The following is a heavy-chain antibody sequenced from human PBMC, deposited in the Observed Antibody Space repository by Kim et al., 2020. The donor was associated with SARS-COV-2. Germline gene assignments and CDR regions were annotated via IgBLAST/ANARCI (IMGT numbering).Heavy chain of an antibody. V-gene: IGHV3-49*03. CDR1: GFTFGDYA. CDR3: TRDLGYSSSWPYY. Sequence: GGSLRRSCTASGFTFGDYAMSWFRQAPGKGLEWVGFIRSKAYGGTTEYAASVKGRFTISRDDSKSIAYLQMNSLKTEDTAVYYCTRDLGYSSSWPYYWGQGTLVTVSS. CDR2: IRSKAYGGTT. D-gene: IGHD6-13*01. J-gene: IGHJ4*02.